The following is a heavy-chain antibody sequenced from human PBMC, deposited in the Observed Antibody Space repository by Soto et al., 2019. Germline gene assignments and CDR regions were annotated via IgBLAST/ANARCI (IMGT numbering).Heavy chain of an antibody. J-gene: IGHJ4*02. CDR1: GFSLNTRGVG. V-gene: IGHV2-5*02. Sequence: ITLKESGPTLVKPTQTLTLTCTFSGFSLNTRGVGVGWIRQPPGKALEWLALISWDGEKRYSPSLKSRLTTTKDTAENQVVLTLTNMGPVATATYYCAHRRGDLLGGHYCFADWGQGTLVTVSS. D-gene: IGHD3-9*01. CDR2: ISWDGEK. CDR3: AHRRGDLLGGHYCFAD.